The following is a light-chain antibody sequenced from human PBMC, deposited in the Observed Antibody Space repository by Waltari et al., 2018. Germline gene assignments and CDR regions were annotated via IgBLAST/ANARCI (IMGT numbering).Light chain of an antibody. Sequence: QSALSQPASVSGSPGQSITISCTGTSSDIGCHSPVSWYQQHPGKAPKLMIYDVRNRPSGVSYRFSGSKSANTASLTISGLQAEDEADYYCSSYTDSFTVVFGGGTRLTVL. CDR3: SSYTDSFTVV. CDR2: DVR. V-gene: IGLV2-14*03. CDR1: SSDIGCHSP. J-gene: IGLJ3*02.